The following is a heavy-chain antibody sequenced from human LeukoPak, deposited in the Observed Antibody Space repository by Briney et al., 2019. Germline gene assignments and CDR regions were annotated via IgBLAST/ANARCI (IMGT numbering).Heavy chain of an antibody. CDR3: ARGDILTGYYNEVFDY. Sequence: ASVKVSCKASGYTFTSYYVHWVRQAPGQGLEWMGWINPNSGGTNYAQKFQGWVTMTRDTSISTAYMELSRLRSDDTAVYYCARGDILTGYYNEVFDYWGQGTLVTVSS. CDR2: INPNSGGT. CDR1: GYTFTSYY. D-gene: IGHD3-9*01. J-gene: IGHJ4*02. V-gene: IGHV1-2*04.